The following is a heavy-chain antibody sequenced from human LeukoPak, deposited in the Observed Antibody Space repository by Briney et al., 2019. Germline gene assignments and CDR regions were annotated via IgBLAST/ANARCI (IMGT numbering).Heavy chain of an antibody. Sequence: GGSLRLSCAASGFTFSSYANSWVRQAPPTGLEWASGVSGSGGRTYYAHSVKGQFPISRDNPKTTLYLQMNSLRAEATAVYYCPDLGITMLGGVWGKGTTVTISS. D-gene: IGHD3-10*02. V-gene: IGHV3-23*01. J-gene: IGHJ6*04. CDR3: PDLGITMLGGV. CDR2: VSGSGGRT. CDR1: GFTFSSYA.